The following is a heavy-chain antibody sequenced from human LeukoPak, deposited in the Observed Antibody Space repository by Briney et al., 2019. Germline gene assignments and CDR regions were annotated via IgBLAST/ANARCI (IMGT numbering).Heavy chain of an antibody. CDR3: ARDRAANQDWVEFDP. D-gene: IGHD3/OR15-3a*01. Sequence: GGSLRLSWAASGFTFSSYAMSWIRQAPGKGLEWVGLIRDSGEAFYADFARGRFAISRDESENTLYLPMNSLRVEDTAVYFCARDRAANQDWVEFDPWGQGTPVIVSS. CDR1: GFTFSSYA. CDR2: IRDSGEA. J-gene: IGHJ5*02. V-gene: IGHV3-23*01.